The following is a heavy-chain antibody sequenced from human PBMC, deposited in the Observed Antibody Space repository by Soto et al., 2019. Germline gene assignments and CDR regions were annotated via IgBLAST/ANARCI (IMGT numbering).Heavy chain of an antibody. CDR3: ARAARDYYYGMDV. CDR2: ISSSSSTI. CDR1: GFTFSSYS. D-gene: IGHD3-10*01. Sequence: GGSLRLSCAASGFTFSSYSMNWVRQAPGKGLEWVSYISSSSSTIYYADSVKGRFTISRDNAKNSLYLQMNSLRDEDTAVYSCARAARDYYYGMDVWGQGTKVTVYS. V-gene: IGHV3-48*02. J-gene: IGHJ6*02.